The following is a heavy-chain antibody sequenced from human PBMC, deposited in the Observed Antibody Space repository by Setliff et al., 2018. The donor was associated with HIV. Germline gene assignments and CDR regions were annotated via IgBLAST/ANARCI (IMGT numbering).Heavy chain of an antibody. V-gene: IGHV4-39*07. Sequence: SETLSLTCTVSGGSISIGGYYWAWIRQPPGKGLEWIATISYSGSTHYNLALMSRVTISMDTSRNQFSLKLSSVTAADTAVYYCARGSRGYSYAYYYYYMDVWGKGTTVTVSS. D-gene: IGHD5-18*01. CDR2: ISYSGST. CDR3: ARGSRGYSYAYYYYYMDV. J-gene: IGHJ6*03. CDR1: GGSISIGGYY.